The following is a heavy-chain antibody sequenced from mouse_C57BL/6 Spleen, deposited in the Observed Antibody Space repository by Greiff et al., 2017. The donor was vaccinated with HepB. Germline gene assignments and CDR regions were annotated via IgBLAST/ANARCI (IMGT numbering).Heavy chain of an antibody. CDR2: ISYDGSN. D-gene: IGHD2-2*01. V-gene: IGHV3-6*01. CDR1: GYSITSGYY. Sequence: VQLKESGPGLVKPSQSLSLTCSVTGYSITSGYYWNWIRQFPGNKLEWMGYISYDGSNNYNPSLKNRISITRDTSKNQFFLKLNSVTTEDTATYYCASHGYDGAYYAMDYWGQGTSVTVSS. CDR3: ASHGYDGAYYAMDY. J-gene: IGHJ4*01.